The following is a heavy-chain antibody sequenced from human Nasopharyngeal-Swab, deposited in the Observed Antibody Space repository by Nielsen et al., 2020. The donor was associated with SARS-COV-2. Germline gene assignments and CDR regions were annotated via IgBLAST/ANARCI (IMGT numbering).Heavy chain of an antibody. CDR3: ARDWAHYYGSGALLLWWFDP. J-gene: IGHJ5*02. Sequence: GGSLRLSCAASGFTFSSYAMHWVRQAPGKGLEWVAVISYDGSNKYYADSVKGRFTISRDNSKNTLYLQMNSLRAEDTAVYYRARDWAHYYGSGALLLWWFDPWGQGTLVTVSS. V-gene: IGHV3-30-3*01. CDR2: ISYDGSNK. CDR1: GFTFSSYA. D-gene: IGHD3-10*01.